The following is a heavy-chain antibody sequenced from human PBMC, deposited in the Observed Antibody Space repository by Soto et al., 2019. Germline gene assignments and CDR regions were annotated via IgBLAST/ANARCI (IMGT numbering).Heavy chain of an antibody. J-gene: IGHJ4*02. V-gene: IGHV3-23*01. CDR1: GFTFSSYA. D-gene: IGHD3-10*01. Sequence: QSGGSLRLSCAASGFTFSSYAMSWVRQAPGKGLEWVSAISGSGGSTYYADSVKGRFTISRDNSKNTLYLQMNSLRAEDTAVYYCAKDNEYYYGSGSYSWGQGTLVTVS. CDR3: AKDNEYYYGSGSYS. CDR2: ISGSGGST.